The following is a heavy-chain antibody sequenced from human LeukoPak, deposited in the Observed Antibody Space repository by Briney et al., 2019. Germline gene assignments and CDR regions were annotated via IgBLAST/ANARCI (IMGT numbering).Heavy chain of an antibody. D-gene: IGHD2-15*01. Sequence: GGSLRLSCAASGFTFSDYYMSWIRQAPGKGLEWVSYISSSGSTIYYADSVKGRFTISRDNAKNSLYLQINSLRAEDTAVYYCARRYTSSWAHWFDPWGQGTLVTVSS. J-gene: IGHJ5*02. CDR2: ISSSGSTI. V-gene: IGHV3-11*01. CDR3: ARRYTSSWAHWFDP. CDR1: GFTFSDYY.